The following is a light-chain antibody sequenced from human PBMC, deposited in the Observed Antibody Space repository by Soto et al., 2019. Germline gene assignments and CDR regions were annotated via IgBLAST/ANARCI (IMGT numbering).Light chain of an antibody. CDR2: DAS. CDR3: LRFNAFSQP. CDR1: QSMNDW. V-gene: IGKV1-5*01. Sequence: DIQMTQSPSTLSASVGDRVTITCRASQSMNDWLAWYQQKPGKAPKVLIYDASSLQSGVPSRFSGSGYGTEFTLTIDSLQPDDVATYSCLRFNAFSQPFGQGKKVEI. J-gene: IGKJ1*01.